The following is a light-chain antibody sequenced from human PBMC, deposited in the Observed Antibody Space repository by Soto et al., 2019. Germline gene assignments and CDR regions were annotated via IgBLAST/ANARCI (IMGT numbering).Light chain of an antibody. V-gene: IGKV4-1*01. CDR3: QQYYSTPPGYT. CDR2: WAS. Sequence: DIVMTQSPDSLAVSLGERATINCKSSQSVLYSSNNKNYLAWYQQKPGQPPKLLIYWASTRESGVPDRFSGSGSGTDFTLTISSLQAEDVAVYYYQQYYSTPPGYTFGQGTKLEIK. J-gene: IGKJ2*01. CDR1: QSVLYSSNNKNY.